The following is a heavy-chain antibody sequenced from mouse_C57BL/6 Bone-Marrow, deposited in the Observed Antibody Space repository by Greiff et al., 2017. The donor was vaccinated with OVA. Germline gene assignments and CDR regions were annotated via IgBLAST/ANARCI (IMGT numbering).Heavy chain of an antibody. J-gene: IGHJ4*01. V-gene: IGHV1-50*01. Sequence: QVQLQQPGAELVKPGASVKLSCKASGYTFTSYWMQWVNQRPGQGLEWIGEIDPSDSYTNYNQKFKGKATLTVDTSSSTAYMQLSSLTSEDSAVYYCARVYYGSSYDAMDYWGQGTSVTVSS. CDR2: IDPSDSYT. CDR3: ARVYYGSSYDAMDY. CDR1: GYTFTSYW. D-gene: IGHD1-1*01.